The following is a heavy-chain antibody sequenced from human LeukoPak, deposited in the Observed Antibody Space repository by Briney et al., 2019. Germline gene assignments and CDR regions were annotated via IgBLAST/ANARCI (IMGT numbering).Heavy chain of an antibody. CDR2: ISSSGSTI. D-gene: IGHD3-22*01. CDR1: GFTFSSYE. J-gene: IGHJ5*02. V-gene: IGHV3-48*03. Sequence: GGSLRLSCAASGFTFSSYEMNWVRQAPGKGLEWVSYISSSGSTIYYADSVKGRFTISRDNAKNSLYLQMNSLRAEDTAVYYCARDVYYYDSSGFDPWGQGTLVTVSS. CDR3: ARDVYYYDSSGFDP.